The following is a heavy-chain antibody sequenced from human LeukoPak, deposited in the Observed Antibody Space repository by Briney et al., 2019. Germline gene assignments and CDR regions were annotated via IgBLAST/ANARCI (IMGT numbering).Heavy chain of an antibody. CDR3: AGTYYDYVWGSYRYTPSDY. CDR1: GFTFSDYY. D-gene: IGHD3-16*02. J-gene: IGHJ4*02. V-gene: IGHV3-11*01. CDR2: ISSSGSTI. Sequence: GSLRLSCAASGFTFSDYYMSWIRQAPGKGLEWVSYISSSGSTIYYADSVKGRLTISRDNAKNSLYLQMNSLRAEDTAVYYRAGTYYDYVWGSYRYTPSDYWGQGTLVTVSS.